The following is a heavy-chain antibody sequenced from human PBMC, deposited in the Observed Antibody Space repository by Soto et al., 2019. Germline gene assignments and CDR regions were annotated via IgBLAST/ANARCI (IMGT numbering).Heavy chain of an antibody. CDR2: MYYSGST. V-gene: IGHV4-39*01. D-gene: IGHD2-2*01. J-gene: IGHJ6*02. Sequence: PSETLSLTCTVSGGSISSSSFHWGWIRQPPGKGLEWIGSMYYSGSTYYNPSLKSRVTMSVDTSKNQFSLKLSSVTAADTSVYYCARIVVIPAAPDYYNYYGVDVWGQGTTVTVSS. CDR1: GGSISSSSFH. CDR3: ARIVVIPAAPDYYNYYGVDV.